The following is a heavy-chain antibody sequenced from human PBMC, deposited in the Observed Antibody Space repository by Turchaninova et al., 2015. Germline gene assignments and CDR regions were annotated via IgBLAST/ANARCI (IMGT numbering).Heavy chain of an antibody. CDR1: GGSISISGYY. Sequence: QLRLQESGPGLVKPSETLSLTCAVSGGSISISGYYWGWIRQPPGKGLEWIGSIYYTGNTYYNPSLKSRVTISVDTSKNQFSLKLSSVTAADTAVYYCARGGAFGIWGQGTMVTVSS. J-gene: IGHJ3*02. V-gene: IGHV4-39*07. CDR3: ARGGAFGI. CDR2: IYYTGNT.